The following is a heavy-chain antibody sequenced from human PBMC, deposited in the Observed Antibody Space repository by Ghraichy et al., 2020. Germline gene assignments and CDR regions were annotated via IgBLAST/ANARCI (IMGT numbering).Heavy chain of an antibody. Sequence: GESLNISCAASGFIFSKAWMNLVRQAPGKGLEWIGRIKSKTDGGATEYAAPLKDRFTISRDDSENTLYLQMNSLKTEDTAVYFCTTGMTSGQNFWGQGTLVTVSS. CDR3: TTGMTSGQNF. CDR2: IKSKTDGGAT. CDR1: GFIFSKAW. V-gene: IGHV3-15*01. D-gene: IGHD1-14*01. J-gene: IGHJ4*02.